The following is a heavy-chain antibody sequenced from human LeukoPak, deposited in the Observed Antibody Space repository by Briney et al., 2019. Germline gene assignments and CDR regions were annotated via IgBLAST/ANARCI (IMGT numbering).Heavy chain of an antibody. CDR3: ARERTGAWGWLQSTVLDY. CDR1: GFTFSSYW. V-gene: IGHV3-7*03. Sequence: GGSLRLSCAASGFTFSSYWMSWVRQAPGKGLEWVANIKQDGSEKYYVDSVKGRFTISRDNAKNSLYLQMNSLRAEDTAVYYCARERTGAWGWLQSTVLDYWGQGTLVTVSS. D-gene: IGHD5-24*01. J-gene: IGHJ4*02. CDR2: IKQDGSEK.